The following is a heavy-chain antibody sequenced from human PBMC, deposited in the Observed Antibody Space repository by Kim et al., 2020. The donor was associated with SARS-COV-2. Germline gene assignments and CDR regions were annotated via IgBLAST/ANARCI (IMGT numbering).Heavy chain of an antibody. CDR3: ASLRRGSSGYYYGLDY. CDR1: GGSISSYY. J-gene: IGHJ4*02. Sequence: SETLSLTCTVSGGSISSYYWSWIRQPPGKGLEWIGYIYYSGSTNYNPSLKSRVTISVDTSKNQFSLKLSSVTAADTAVYYCASLRRGSSGYYYGLDYWGQGTLVTVSS. V-gene: IGHV4-59*13. D-gene: IGHD3-22*01. CDR2: IYYSGST.